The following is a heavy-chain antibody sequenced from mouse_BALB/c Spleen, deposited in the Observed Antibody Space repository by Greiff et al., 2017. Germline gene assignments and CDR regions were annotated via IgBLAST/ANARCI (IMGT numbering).Heavy chain of an antibody. CDR2: IYPGGGYT. D-gene: IGHD2-2*01. J-gene: IGHJ3*01. Sequence: VKVVESGAELVRPGTSVKISCKASGYTFTNYWLGWVKQRPGHGLEWIGDIYPGGGYTNYNEKFKGKATLTADTSSSTAYMQLSSLTSEDSAVYFCASIYYGYDGVFAYWGQGTLVTVSA. CDR1: GYTFTNYW. CDR3: ASIYYGYDGVFAY. V-gene: IGHV1-63*02.